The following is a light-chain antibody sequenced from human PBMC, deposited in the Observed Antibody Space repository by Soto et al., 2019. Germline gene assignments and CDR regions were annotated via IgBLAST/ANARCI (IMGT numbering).Light chain of an antibody. Sequence: QPVLTQPPSVSGAPGQRVTISCTGSSSNIGAGYDVHWYQQFPGTAPKLLIYGNSNRPSGVPDRFSGSKSGTSASLAITGLQAEDEADYYCQSYDSSLNVVFGGGTKLTVL. V-gene: IGLV1-40*01. CDR1: SSNIGAGYD. CDR3: QSYDSSLNVV. J-gene: IGLJ2*01. CDR2: GNS.